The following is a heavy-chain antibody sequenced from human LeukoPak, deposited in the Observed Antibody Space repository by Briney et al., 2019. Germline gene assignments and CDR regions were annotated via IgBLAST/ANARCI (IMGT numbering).Heavy chain of an antibody. CDR2: IRSKANGYTT. J-gene: IGHJ3*02. D-gene: IGHD3-10*01. Sequence: GGPLRLSCAASGFVFSGSAMHWVRQASGKGLEWVGRIRSKANGYTTAYAASVKGRFIISRDDSKNTAYLQMNGLKTEDTAVYYCTVLGGRDAFENWGQGTMVTVSS. CDR3: TVLGGRDAFEN. CDR1: GFVFSGSA. V-gene: IGHV3-73*01.